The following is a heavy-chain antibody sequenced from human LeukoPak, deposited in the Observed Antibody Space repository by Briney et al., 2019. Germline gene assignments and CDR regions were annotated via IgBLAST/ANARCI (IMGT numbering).Heavy chain of an antibody. CDR2: MNPNSGNT. V-gene: IGHV1-8*03. J-gene: IGHJ6*03. CDR3: AIIGSGSYYYYYMDV. D-gene: IGHD3-10*01. Sequence: ASVTVSCKASGYTFTSYDINWVRQAAGQGLEWMGWMNPNSGNTGYAQKFQGRVTITRNTSISTAYMELSSLRSEDTAVYYCAIIGSGSYYYYYMDVWGKGTTVTVSS. CDR1: GYTFTSYD.